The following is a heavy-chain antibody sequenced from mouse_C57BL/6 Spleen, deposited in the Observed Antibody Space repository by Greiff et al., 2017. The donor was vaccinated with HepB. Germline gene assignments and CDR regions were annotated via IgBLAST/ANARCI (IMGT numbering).Heavy chain of an antibody. V-gene: IGHV2-6*01. J-gene: IGHJ1*03. CDR2: IWGVGST. CDR3: ARSLYGSSYVLYFDV. CDR1: GFSLTSYG. Sequence: LQESGPGLVAPSQSLSITCTVSGFSLTSYGLDWVRQSPGKGLEWLGVIWGVGSTNYNSALKSRLSISKDNSKSQVFLKMNSLQTDDTAMYYCARSLYGSSYVLYFDVWGTGTTVTVSS. D-gene: IGHD1-1*01.